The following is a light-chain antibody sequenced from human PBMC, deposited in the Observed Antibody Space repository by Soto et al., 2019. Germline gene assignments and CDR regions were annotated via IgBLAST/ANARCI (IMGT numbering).Light chain of an antibody. CDR3: SSYTRSSTLV. Sequence: QSALAQPGSGCGSPAQSVITSCNRTSSDVGGYNYVSWYQQHPGKAPKLMIYEVSNRRSGGSYRFSGSKSGNTASLTISGLQAEDEADYYCSSYTRSSTLVFGTGTRSPS. CDR1: SSDVGGYNY. J-gene: IGLJ1*01. V-gene: IGLV2-14*01. CDR2: EVS.